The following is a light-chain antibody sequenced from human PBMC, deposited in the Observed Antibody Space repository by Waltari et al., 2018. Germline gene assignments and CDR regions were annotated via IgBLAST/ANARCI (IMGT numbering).Light chain of an antibody. Sequence: QSALTQPASVSGSPGQSITISCTGTSSEVGNYNLVSWYQQYPGKAPKVMIYYDNRRPSGVSDRFSGSKSGNTASLTISGVQAEDEADYYCCSYAGSYTWVFGGGTKLTVL. CDR1: SSEVGNYNL. CDR3: CSYAGSYTWV. CDR2: YDN. V-gene: IGLV2-23*01. J-gene: IGLJ3*02.